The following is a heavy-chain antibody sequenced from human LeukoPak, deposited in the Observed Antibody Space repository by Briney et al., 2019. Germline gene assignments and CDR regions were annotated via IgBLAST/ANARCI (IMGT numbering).Heavy chain of an antibody. J-gene: IGHJ4*02. CDR3: ARDRNNWNYDGGYFDY. CDR1: GFTVSSNY. CDR2: IYSGGST. Sequence: PGGSLRLSCAASGFTVSSNYMSWVRQAPGKGLEWVSVIYSGGSTYYADSVKGRFTISRDNSKNTLYLQMNSLRAEDTAVYCCARDRNNWNYDGGYFDYWGQGTLVTVSS. V-gene: IGHV3-53*01. D-gene: IGHD1-7*01.